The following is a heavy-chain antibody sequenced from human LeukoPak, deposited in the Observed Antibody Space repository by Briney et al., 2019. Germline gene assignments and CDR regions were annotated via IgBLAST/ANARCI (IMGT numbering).Heavy chain of an antibody. D-gene: IGHD5-12*01. Sequence: GGSLRISCAASGSTVTTNYMTWVRQAPGKGLEWVSVIYSDGSTYYADSVRGRFTISRDDSKNTVYLQLNSLRAEDTAVYYCAKSHRGYAPRRTYYYYMDVWGKGTTVTVCS. CDR1: GSTVTTNY. CDR3: AKSHRGYAPRRTYYYYMDV. CDR2: IYSDGST. V-gene: IGHV3-66*01. J-gene: IGHJ6*03.